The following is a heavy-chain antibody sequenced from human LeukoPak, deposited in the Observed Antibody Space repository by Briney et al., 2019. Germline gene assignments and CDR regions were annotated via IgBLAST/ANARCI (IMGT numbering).Heavy chain of an antibody. Sequence: SETLSLTCTDSGASISNDYWNWIRQSPKKGLEWIGYVSSRGATNYNPSLRSRVTISGDTSKNQFSLRLTSVSAADTAMYFCARDEGNYYGMAFDFWGQGILVTVSS. CDR3: ARDEGNYYGMAFDF. J-gene: IGHJ4*02. D-gene: IGHD3-10*01. V-gene: IGHV4-59*01. CDR1: GASISNDY. CDR2: VSSRGAT.